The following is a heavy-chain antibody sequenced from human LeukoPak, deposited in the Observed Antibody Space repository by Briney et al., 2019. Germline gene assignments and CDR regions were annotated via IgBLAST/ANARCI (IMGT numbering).Heavy chain of an antibody. J-gene: IGHJ4*02. CDR2: ISGSGGST. Sequence: GGSLRLSCAASGFTFSSYAMSWVRQAPGKGLEWVSAISGSGGSTYYADSVKGRFTISRDNSKNTLYLQMNSLRAEDTAVYCCAKEDSSGWFHRKYFDYWGQGTLVTVSS. CDR3: AKEDSSGWFHRKYFDY. D-gene: IGHD6-19*01. V-gene: IGHV3-23*01. CDR1: GFTFSSYA.